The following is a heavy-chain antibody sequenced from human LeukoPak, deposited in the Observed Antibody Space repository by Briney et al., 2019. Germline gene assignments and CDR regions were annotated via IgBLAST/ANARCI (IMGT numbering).Heavy chain of an antibody. CDR2: IKEDGSEK. CDR3: ARERSYYGSTSY. J-gene: IGHJ4*02. CDR1: GFTFTRYA. D-gene: IGHD1-26*01. Sequence: GGSLRLSCAASGFTFTRYAMSWVRQAPGKGLEWVANIKEDGSEKDYVDSVKGRFTISRDNAKNSLYLQMNSLRAEDTAVYYCARERSYYGSTSYWGQGTLVTVAS. V-gene: IGHV3-7*05.